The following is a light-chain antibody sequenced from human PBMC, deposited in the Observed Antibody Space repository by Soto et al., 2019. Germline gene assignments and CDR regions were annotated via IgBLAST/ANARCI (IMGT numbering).Light chain of an antibody. J-gene: IGKJ4*01. V-gene: IGKV3-11*01. CDR2: EAS. CDR3: QQHAHWPLT. CDR1: QSVGNN. Sequence: EIVLTQSPATLSLSPGERANLSCRASQSVGNNLAWYQQKPGQAPGLLIYEASTRATGIPARFSGSGSGTDFTLTISSLEPEDFAVYYCQQHAHWPLTFGGGTKVEIK.